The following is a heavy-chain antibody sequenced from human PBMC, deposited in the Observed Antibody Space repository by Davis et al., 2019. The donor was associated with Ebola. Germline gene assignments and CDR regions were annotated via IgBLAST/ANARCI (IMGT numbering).Heavy chain of an antibody. D-gene: IGHD2-15*01. J-gene: IGHJ5*02. CDR3: AARYSSFFGFDP. CDR1: GFTFSSYA. V-gene: IGHV3-30*14. CDR2: ISYDGSNK. Sequence: PGGSLRLSCAASGFTFSSYAMHWVRQAPGKGLEWVAVISYDGSNKYYADSVKGRFTISRDNSKNTVYLQMNNLRPEDTAVYYCAARYSSFFGFDPWGQGTLVTVSS.